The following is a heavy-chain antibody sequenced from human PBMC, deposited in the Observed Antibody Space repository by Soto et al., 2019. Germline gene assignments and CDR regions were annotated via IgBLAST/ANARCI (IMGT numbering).Heavy chain of an antibody. Sequence: SETLSLTXTVSGGSINTFYWSWVRQPAGKGLEWIGRIFSSGSTSFNPSLASRVAMSVDTSKNHFSLNLSSVTAADMAVYYCAREGSYSAYNFAHGIPLWSFDFWGQGALVTV. J-gene: IGHJ4*02. D-gene: IGHD5-12*01. V-gene: IGHV4-4*07. CDR3: AREGSYSAYNFAHGIPLWSFDF. CDR2: IFSSGST. CDR1: GGSINTFY.